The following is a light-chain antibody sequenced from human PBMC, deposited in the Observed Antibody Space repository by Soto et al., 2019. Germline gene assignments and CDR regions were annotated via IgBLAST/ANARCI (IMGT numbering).Light chain of an antibody. CDR1: SGDIGSYNR. CDR3: SSYTTNNTSACV. J-gene: IGLJ1*01. V-gene: IGLV2-14*01. CDR2: EVT. Sequence: QSVLTQPASVSGSPGQSITISCTGTSGDIGSYNRVSWYQQHPGKAPKLIIYEVTDRPSGVSNRFSGSKSGNTASLTISGLQAEDEAEYYCSSYTTNNTSACVFGTGTKVTVL.